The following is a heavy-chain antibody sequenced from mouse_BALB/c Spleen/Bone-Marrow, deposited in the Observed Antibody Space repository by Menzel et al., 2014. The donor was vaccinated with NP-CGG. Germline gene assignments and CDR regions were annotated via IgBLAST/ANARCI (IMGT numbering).Heavy chain of an antibody. CDR3: AREVYGSWFAY. V-gene: IGHV1-63*01. D-gene: IGHD2-2*01. CDR1: GYTFTNYW. J-gene: IGHJ3*01. Sequence: QVQLQQSGAELVRPGTSVKISCKASGYTFTNYWLGWVKQRPGHGLEWIGDIYPGGGYTNYNEKFKGKATLTADKSSSTAYMQLSSLTSEDSAVYYCAREVYGSWFAYWGQGTLVTVSA. CDR2: IYPGGGYT.